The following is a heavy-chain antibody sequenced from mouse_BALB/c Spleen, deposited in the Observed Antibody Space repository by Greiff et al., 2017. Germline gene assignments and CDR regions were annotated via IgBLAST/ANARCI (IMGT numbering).Heavy chain of an antibody. CDR1: GFTFSSFG. CDR3: ARGTTTVVYYYAMDY. D-gene: IGHD1-1*01. J-gene: IGHJ4*01. Sequence: EVKLMESGGGLVQPGGSRKLSCAASGFTFSSFGMHWVRQAPEKGLEWVAYISSGSSTIYYADTVKGRFTISRDNPKNTLFLQMTSLRSEDTAMYYCARGTTTVVYYYAMDYWGQGTSVTVSS. CDR2: ISSGSSTI. V-gene: IGHV5-17*02.